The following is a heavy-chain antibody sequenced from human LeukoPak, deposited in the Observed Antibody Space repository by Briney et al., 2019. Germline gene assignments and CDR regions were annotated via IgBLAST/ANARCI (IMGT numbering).Heavy chain of an antibody. CDR1: GFPSITHN. CDR2: ITSSSSYI. J-gene: IGHJ4*02. D-gene: IGHD6-19*01. V-gene: IGHV3-21*05. Sequence: GGPLRLPVEPSGFPSITHNRNWVRQAPGKGLSGAPYITSSSSYIYYADSVKGRFTISRDNAKNSLYLQMDSLRAEDTAVYYCARAIFSSGWYLIDYWGQGTLVTISS. CDR3: ARAIFSSGWYLIDY.